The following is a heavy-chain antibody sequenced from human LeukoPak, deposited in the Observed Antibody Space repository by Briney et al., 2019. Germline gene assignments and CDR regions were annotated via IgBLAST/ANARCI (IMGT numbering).Heavy chain of an antibody. V-gene: IGHV3-23*01. CDR3: AKDRYCSSTSCELNWFDP. J-gene: IGHJ5*02. Sequence: GGSLRLSCAVSGFTFSDYAMSWVRQAPGKGLEWVSTISGTGGSAYYADSVKGRITISRDNSKNTLYLQLNSLRADDTAVYYCAKDRYCSSTSCELNWFDPWGQGTLVTVSS. CDR2: ISGTGGSA. CDR1: GFTFSDYA. D-gene: IGHD2-2*01.